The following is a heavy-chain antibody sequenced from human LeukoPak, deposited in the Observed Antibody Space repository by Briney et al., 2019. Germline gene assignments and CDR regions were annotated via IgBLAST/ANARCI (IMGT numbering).Heavy chain of an antibody. D-gene: IGHD6-13*01. J-gene: IGHJ4*02. CDR2: IKQDGSEK. V-gene: IGHV3-7*01. CDR1: GITFSSYM. Sequence: GGSLRLSCAASGITFSSYMLTWVRQAPGKGLEWVANIKQDGSEKYYVDSVEGRFSISRDNAKNSLYLQMNSLRAEDTAVYYCAKDGAGAAGVDYWGQGTLVTVSS. CDR3: AKDGAGAAGVDY.